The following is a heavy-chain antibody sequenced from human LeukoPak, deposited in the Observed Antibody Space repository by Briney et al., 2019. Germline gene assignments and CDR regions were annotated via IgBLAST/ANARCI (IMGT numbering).Heavy chain of an antibody. J-gene: IGHJ4*02. D-gene: IGHD6-19*01. Sequence: GGSLKLSCAASGFTFSRYGMSWVRQAPGKGLEWVSAISGSGGSTYYADSVKGRFTISRDNSKNTLYLQINSLRAEDTAVYYCAKDHLPGIVVADRDYWGQGTLVTVSS. CDR3: AKDHLPGIVVADRDY. CDR2: ISGSGGST. V-gene: IGHV3-23*01. CDR1: GFTFSRYG.